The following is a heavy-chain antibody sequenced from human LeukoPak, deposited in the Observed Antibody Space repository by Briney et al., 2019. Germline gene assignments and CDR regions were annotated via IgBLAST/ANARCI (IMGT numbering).Heavy chain of an antibody. CDR3: ARDTVVVATSICFDY. V-gene: IGHV3-30*04. Sequence: PGGSLRLSCAASGFTFSSYAMHWVRQAPGKGLEWAAVISYDGSNKYYADSVKGRFTISRDNSKNTLYLQMNSLRAEDTAVYYCARDTVVVATSICFDYWGQGTLVRVFS. CDR1: GFTFSSYA. CDR2: ISYDGSNK. J-gene: IGHJ4*02. D-gene: IGHD2-15*01.